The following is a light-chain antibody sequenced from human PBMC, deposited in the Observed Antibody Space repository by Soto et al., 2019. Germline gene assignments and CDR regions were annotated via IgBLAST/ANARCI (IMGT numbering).Light chain of an antibody. CDR3: AAWDANLSAWV. Sequence: QSVLTQPPSASGTPGQRVTISCSGSSSNIGSNTVNWYQQLPRTAPKLLISRNNQRPSGVPDRFSGSKSGTSASLAISGLQSEDEAEYYCAAWDANLSAWVFGGGTKLTVL. CDR1: SSNIGSNT. J-gene: IGLJ3*02. V-gene: IGLV1-44*01. CDR2: RNN.